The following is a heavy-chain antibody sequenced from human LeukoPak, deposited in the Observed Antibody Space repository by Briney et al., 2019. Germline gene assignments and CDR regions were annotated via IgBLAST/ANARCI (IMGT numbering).Heavy chain of an antibody. J-gene: IGHJ3*02. D-gene: IGHD3-22*01. CDR2: ISSSSSYI. CDR3: ARDRHYYDSSGYYSDDAFDI. V-gene: IGHV3-21*01. Sequence: GGSLRLSCAASGFTLSSYSMNWVRQAPGKGLEWVAYISSSSSYIYYADSVKGRFTISRDNAKNSLYLQMNSPRAEDTAVYYCARDRHYYDSSGYYSDDAFDIWGQGTMVTVSS. CDR1: GFTLSSYS.